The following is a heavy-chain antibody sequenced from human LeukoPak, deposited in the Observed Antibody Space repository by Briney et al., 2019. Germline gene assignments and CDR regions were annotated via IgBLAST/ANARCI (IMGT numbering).Heavy chain of an antibody. J-gene: IGHJ6*02. Sequence: GGSLRLSCAASGFTFSSYAMSWVRQAPGKGLEWLSYISNTGGTVFYADSVMGRFTVSRDNAKRSLYLQIKSLRDDDTAVYHCALGTINKDYYFGMDVWGQGTTVTVSS. CDR2: ISNTGGTV. V-gene: IGHV3-48*02. D-gene: IGHD2-8*01. CDR3: ALGTINKDYYFGMDV. CDR1: GFTFSSYA.